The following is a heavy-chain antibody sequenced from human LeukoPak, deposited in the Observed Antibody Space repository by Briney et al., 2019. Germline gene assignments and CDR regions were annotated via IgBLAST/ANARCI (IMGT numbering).Heavy chain of an antibody. J-gene: IGHJ4*02. D-gene: IGHD5-18*01. CDR2: ISYDGSNK. Sequence: GGSLRLSCAASGFTFSSYAMHWVRQAPGKGLEWGAVISYDGSNKYYADSVKGRFTISRDNSKNTLYLQMNSLRDEDTAVYYCAREEGLDTAMFFDYWGQGTMVTVSS. CDR1: GFTFSSYA. V-gene: IGHV3-30*04. CDR3: AREEGLDTAMFFDY.